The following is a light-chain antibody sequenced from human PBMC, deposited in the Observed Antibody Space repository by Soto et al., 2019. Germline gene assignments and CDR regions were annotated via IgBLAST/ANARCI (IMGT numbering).Light chain of an antibody. J-gene: IGLJ2*01. Sequence: SVLTQPASVSGSPGQSITISCTGTSRDVSGYNYVSWYQQHPGKAPKLMIYDVSNRPSGVSNRFSGSKSGNTASLATSGLQAEYEADYYCSSYTSSSTLVFGGGTKLTVL. V-gene: IGLV2-14*01. CDR3: SSYTSSSTLV. CDR2: DVS. CDR1: SRDVSGYNY.